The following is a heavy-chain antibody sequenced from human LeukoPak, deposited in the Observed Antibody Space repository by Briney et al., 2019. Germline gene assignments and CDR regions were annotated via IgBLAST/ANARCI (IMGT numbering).Heavy chain of an antibody. CDR2: ISYDGSDK. CDR1: GFTFSTYG. Sequence: PGRSLRLSCAVSGFTFSTYGMHWVRQTPGKGLEWVALISYDGSDKYYADSVKGRFSISRDNSKNTLYLQMNSLRAEDTAVYYCASLRSGSGTFYNDYWGQGTLVTVSS. D-gene: IGHD3-10*01. V-gene: IGHV3-30*03. CDR3: ASLRSGSGTFYNDY. J-gene: IGHJ4*02.